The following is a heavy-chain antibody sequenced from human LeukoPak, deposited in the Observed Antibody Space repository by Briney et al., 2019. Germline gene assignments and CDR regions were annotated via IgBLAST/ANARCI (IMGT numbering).Heavy chain of an antibody. CDR1: GGSVSSGSYY. D-gene: IGHD4-11*01. J-gene: IGHJ3*02. Sequence: SETLSLTCTVSGGSVSSGSYYWSWIRQPPGKGLEWIGYIYYSGSTNYNPSLNSRVTISVDTSKNQFSLKLSSVTAADTAVYYCARDRPTSTGYAFDIWGQGTMVTVSS. CDR2: IYYSGST. V-gene: IGHV4-61*01. CDR3: ARDRPTSTGYAFDI.